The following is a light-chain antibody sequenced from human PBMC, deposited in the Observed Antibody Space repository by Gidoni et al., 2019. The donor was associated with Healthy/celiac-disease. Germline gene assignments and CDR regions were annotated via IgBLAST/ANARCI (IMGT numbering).Light chain of an antibody. CDR2: GAS. V-gene: IGKV3-15*01. CDR1: QNVGGN. CDR3: QQYKNWPPWT. J-gene: IGKJ1*01. Sequence: EIVMTQSPATLSVSPGERATLSCRASQNVGGNLAWYQQKPGQAPRLLINGASTRATGIPARFSGSGSGAEFTLTISSLQSEDFAGYYCQQYKNWPPWTFGQXTKVEIK.